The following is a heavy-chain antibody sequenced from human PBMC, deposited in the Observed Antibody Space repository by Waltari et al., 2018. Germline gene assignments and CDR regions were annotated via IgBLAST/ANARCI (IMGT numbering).Heavy chain of an antibody. D-gene: IGHD6-6*01. V-gene: IGHV3-23*01. J-gene: IGHJ4*02. CDR3: AKDDTLGGYSSSSGPDY. CDR1: GFTFSRYA. CDR2: ISGSGGST. Sequence: EVQLLESGGGLVQPGGSLRLSCAASGFTFSRYAMSWVRQAPGKGLEWVSAISGSGGSTYYADSVKGRFTISRDNSKNTLYLQMNSLRAEDTAVYYCAKDDTLGGYSSSSGPDYWGQGTLVTVSS.